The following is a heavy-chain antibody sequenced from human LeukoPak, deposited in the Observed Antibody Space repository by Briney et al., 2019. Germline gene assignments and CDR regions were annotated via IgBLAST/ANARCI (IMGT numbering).Heavy chain of an antibody. CDR2: IYTSGST. Sequence: KPSETLSLTCTVPGVSISSYYWSWIRQPAGKGLEWIGRIYTSGSTNYNPSLKSRVTMSVDTSENQFSLKLSSVTAADTAVYYCARMGAIGGASANPDYWGQGTLVTVSS. CDR3: ARMGAIGGASANPDY. D-gene: IGHD2-21*01. J-gene: IGHJ4*02. CDR1: GVSISSYY. V-gene: IGHV4-4*07.